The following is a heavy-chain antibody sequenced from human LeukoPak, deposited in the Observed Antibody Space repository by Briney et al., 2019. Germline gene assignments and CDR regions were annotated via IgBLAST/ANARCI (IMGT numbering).Heavy chain of an antibody. Sequence: VASVEVSCKASGGTFSSYATSWVRQAPGQGLEWMGWIIPIFGTAKYAQKFQGRVTITADEATSTAYMELSSLRSEDTAVYYCARSQYYDILTGYYANGDPLYFDYWGQGTLVTVSS. CDR3: ARSQYYDILTGYYANGDPLYFDY. D-gene: IGHD3-9*01. CDR1: GGTFSSYA. CDR2: IIPIFGTA. J-gene: IGHJ4*02. V-gene: IGHV1-69*19.